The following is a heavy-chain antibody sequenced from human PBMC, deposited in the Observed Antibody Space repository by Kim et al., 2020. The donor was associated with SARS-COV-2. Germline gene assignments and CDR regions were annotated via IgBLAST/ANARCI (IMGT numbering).Heavy chain of an antibody. V-gene: IGHV4-59*01. CDR3: ARLEGRASWHQFDY. CDR1: SDSFSAYY. Sequence: SETLSLTCTVSSDSFSAYYWSWIRQFPGKGLEWIGYIFYSGNTNFSPSLKSRVTISWDTSRSQFSLDLTSVTEADTAVYYCARLEGRASWHQFDYWGQGILVAVSS. CDR2: IFYSGNT. J-gene: IGHJ4*02. D-gene: IGHD3-3*01.